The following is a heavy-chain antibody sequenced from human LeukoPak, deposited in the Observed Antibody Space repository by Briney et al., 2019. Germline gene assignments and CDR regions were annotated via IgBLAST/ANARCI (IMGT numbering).Heavy chain of an antibody. J-gene: IGHJ4*02. CDR3: ARTPMTTVYYFDY. V-gene: IGHV4-39*07. CDR1: GGSISSSSYY. CDR2: IYYSGST. D-gene: IGHD4-17*01. Sequence: ASETLSLTCTVSGGSISSSSYYWGWIRQPPGKGLEWIGSIYYSGSTYYNPSLKSRVTISVDTSKNQFSLKLSSVTAADTAVYYCARTPMTTVYYFDYWGQGTLVTVSS.